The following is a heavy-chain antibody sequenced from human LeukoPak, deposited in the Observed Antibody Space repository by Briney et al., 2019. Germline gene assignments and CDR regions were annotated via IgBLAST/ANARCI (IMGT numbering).Heavy chain of an antibody. J-gene: IGHJ4*02. CDR2: IHHSGRS. Sequence: SQTLSLTCTVSADSLSSGGHYWAWIRQFPGKGLESIGFIHHSGRSRHNPSLKDRVAISVETSRKLFAPKLSSVTAADTAMYYCARGGNRFGGFYFDYWGEGIQVIVSS. V-gene: IGHV4-31*03. D-gene: IGHD3-10*01. CDR3: ARGGNRFGGFYFDY. CDR1: ADSLSSGGHY.